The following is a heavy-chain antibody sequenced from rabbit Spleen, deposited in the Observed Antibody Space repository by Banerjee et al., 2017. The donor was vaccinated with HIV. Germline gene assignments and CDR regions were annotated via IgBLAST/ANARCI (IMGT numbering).Heavy chain of an antibody. CDR3: ARGSATLTMAITGFYLTL. CDR1: GFSFSSGYY. CDR2: IYSSSGST. V-gene: IGHV1S43*01. D-gene: IGHD2-1*01. J-gene: IGHJ4*01. Sequence: QVQLVESGGGLVKPGASLTLTCTASGFSFSSGYYIYWVRQAPGKGLELIACIYSSSGSTWYSSWVNGRFTISRSTSLNTVDLKMTSLTAADTATYFCARGSATLTMAITGFYLTLWCPGTLVTFS.